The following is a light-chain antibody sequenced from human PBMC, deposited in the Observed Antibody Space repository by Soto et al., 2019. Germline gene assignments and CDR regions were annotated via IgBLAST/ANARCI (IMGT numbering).Light chain of an antibody. J-gene: IGLJ1*01. V-gene: IGLV7-43*01. CDR1: TGPVTSGFY. Sequence: QGVVTAEPSLTVSPGGTVTLTCASSTGPVTSGFYPHWVQQKPGQAPSTLIYSTTNKHSWTPARFSGSLLGGKAALTLSGVQREEEADYYCLLYYGGYYVFGAGTKVTVL. CDR2: STT. CDR3: LLYYGGYYV.